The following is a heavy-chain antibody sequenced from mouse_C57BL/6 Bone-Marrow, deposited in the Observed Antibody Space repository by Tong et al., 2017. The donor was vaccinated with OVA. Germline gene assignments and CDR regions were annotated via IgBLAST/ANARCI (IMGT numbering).Heavy chain of an antibody. Sequence: EVEVQESGGGLGQPGESLKLSCESNEYEIPSHDMSWGRKTPEKRLELGAAINSDGGSTYYPDTMERRFIISRDNTKKTLYLQMSSLRSEDTALYYCARHYYGYDDDYWGQGTTLTVSS. CDR3: ARHYYGYDDDY. CDR1: EYEIPSHD. CDR2: INSDGGST. D-gene: IGHD2-2*01. J-gene: IGHJ2*01. V-gene: IGHV5-2*01.